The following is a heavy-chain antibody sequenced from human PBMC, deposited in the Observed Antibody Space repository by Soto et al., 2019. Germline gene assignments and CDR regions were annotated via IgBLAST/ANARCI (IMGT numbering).Heavy chain of an antibody. V-gene: IGHV4-31*03. J-gene: IGHJ4*02. CDR2: IYYTGDT. CDR3: ARGTPRPREVPTYFHF. D-gene: IGHD1-26*01. Sequence: KTSETLSLTCSVSGDSMTSGGYYWSWVRHHPGKGLEWVGSIYYTGDTYFNPSLKSRITVSMDTSKNEFSLKLTSVTSADTAVYFCARGTPRPREVPTYFHFCAQGTLVTVSS. CDR1: GDSMTSGGYY.